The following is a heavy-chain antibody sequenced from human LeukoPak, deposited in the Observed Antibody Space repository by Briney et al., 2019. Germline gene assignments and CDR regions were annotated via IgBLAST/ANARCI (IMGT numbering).Heavy chain of an antibody. CDR2: IYYSGST. CDR3: ARQNGDQIFDY. J-gene: IGHJ4*02. V-gene: IGHV4-39*01. Sequence: SETVSLTCTVSGGSISSSSYYWGWIRQPPGKGLEWIGSIYYSGSTYYNPSLKSRVTISVDTSKNQFSLKLSSVTAADTAVYYCARQNGDQIFDYWGQGALVTVSS. D-gene: IGHD4-17*01. CDR1: GGSISSSSYY.